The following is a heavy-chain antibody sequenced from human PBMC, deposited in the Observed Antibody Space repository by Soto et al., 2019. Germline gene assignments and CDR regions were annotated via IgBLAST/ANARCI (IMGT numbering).Heavy chain of an antibody. Sequence: QVQLVQSGAEVKKPGASVKVSCKASGYTFTSYYMHWVRQAPGQGLEWMGIINPSGGSTSYAQKCQGRVTMTRDTSTSTVYMELSSLRSEDTAVYYCARDLGSIAAANYYYYGMDVWGQGTTVTVSS. CDR2: INPSGGST. CDR3: ARDLGSIAAANYYYYGMDV. CDR1: GYTFTSYY. D-gene: IGHD6-6*01. V-gene: IGHV1-46*01. J-gene: IGHJ6*02.